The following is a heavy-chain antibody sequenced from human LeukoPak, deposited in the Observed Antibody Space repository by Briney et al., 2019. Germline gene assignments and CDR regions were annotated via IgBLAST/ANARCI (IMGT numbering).Heavy chain of an antibody. CDR3: ARPRPGYYIDV. CDR1: GFTLSSYW. D-gene: IGHD1-1*01. CDR2: IKQDGSEK. J-gene: IGHJ6*03. V-gene: IGHV3-7*01. Sequence: GGSLRLSCAASGFTLSSYWMSWVRQAPGKGLEWVANIKQDGSEKYYVDSVKGRFTISRDNAKNSLYLQMNSLRAEDTAVYYCARPRPGYYIDVWGKGTTVTVSS.